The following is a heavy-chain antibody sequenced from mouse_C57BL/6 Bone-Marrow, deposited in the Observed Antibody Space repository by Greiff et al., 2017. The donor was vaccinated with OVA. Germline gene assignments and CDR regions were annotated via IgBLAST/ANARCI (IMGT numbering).Heavy chain of an antibody. D-gene: IGHD3-2*02. CDR2: ISSGSSTI. J-gene: IGHJ3*01. Sequence: EVQLKESGGGLVKPGGSLKLSCAASGFTFSDYGMHWVRQAPEKGLEWVAYISSGSSTIYYADTVKGRFTISRDNAKNTLFLQMTSLRSEDTAMYYCARPETAQAQFAYWGQGTLVTVSA. V-gene: IGHV5-17*01. CDR3: ARPETAQAQFAY. CDR1: GFTFSDYG.